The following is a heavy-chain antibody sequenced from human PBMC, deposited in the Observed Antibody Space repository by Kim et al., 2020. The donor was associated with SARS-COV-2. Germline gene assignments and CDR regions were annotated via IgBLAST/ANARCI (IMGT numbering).Heavy chain of an antibody. Sequence: SETLSLTCAVSGGSISSSNWWSWVRQPPGKGLEWIGEIYHSGSTNYNPSLKSRVTISVDKSKNQFSLKLSSVTAADTAVYYCARSQRMEPTGGWSFDYWGQGTLVTGSS. CDR3: ARSQRMEPTGGWSFDY. CDR2: IYHSGST. J-gene: IGHJ4*02. D-gene: IGHD3-10*01. V-gene: IGHV4-4*02. CDR1: GGSISSSNW.